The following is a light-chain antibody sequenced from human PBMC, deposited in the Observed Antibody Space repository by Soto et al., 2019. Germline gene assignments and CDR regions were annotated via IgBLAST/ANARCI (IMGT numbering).Light chain of an antibody. J-gene: IGLJ1*01. V-gene: IGLV2-23*01. CDR2: EGS. Sequence: QSALTQRASVSGSPGQSITISCTGTSSDVGSYNFVSWYQQHPGKAPKLMIYEGSKRPSGVSNRFSGSTSGNTASLTISGLQAEDEADYYCCSYAGSSTWVFGTGTKVIVL. CDR1: SSDVGSYNF. CDR3: CSYAGSSTWV.